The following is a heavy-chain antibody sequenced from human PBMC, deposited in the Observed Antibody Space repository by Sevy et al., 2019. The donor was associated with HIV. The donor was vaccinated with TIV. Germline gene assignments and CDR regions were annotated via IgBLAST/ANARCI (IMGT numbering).Heavy chain of an antibody. CDR2: IIPIFGTA. Sequence: ASVKVSCKASGGTFSSYAISWVRQAPGQGLEWMGGIIPIFGTANYAQKFQGGVTITADESTSTAYMELSSLGSEDTAVYYCARAPLSFNWFDPWGQGTLVTVSS. J-gene: IGHJ5*02. CDR1: GGTFSSYA. CDR3: ARAPLSFNWFDP. V-gene: IGHV1-69*13.